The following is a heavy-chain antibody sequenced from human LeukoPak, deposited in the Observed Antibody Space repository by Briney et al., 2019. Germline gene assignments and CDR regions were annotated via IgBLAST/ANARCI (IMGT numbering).Heavy chain of an antibody. CDR3: ARVDTNSVSYSFPFDY. CDR2: ISSSSSYI. D-gene: IGHD1-26*01. J-gene: IGHJ4*02. CDR1: GFTFSSYS. Sequence: GGSLRLSCAASGFTFSSYSMNWVRQAPGKGLEWVSSISSSSSYIYYADSVKGRFTISRDNAKNSLYLQMNSLRAEDTAVYYCARVDTNSVSYSFPFDYWGQGTLVTVSS. V-gene: IGHV3-21*01.